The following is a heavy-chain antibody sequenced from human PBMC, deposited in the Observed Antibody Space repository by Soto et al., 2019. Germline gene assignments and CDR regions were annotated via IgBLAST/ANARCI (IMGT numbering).Heavy chain of an antibody. J-gene: IGHJ3*02. CDR1: GFTFDDYA. CDR2: ISWNSGSI. V-gene: IGHV3-9*01. CDR3: AKDIGDAGELSAFDI. D-gene: IGHD7-27*01. Sequence: GGSLRLSCAASGFTFDDYAMHWVRQAPGKGLEWVSGISWNSGSIGYADSVKGRFTISRDNAKNSLYLQMNSLRAEDTALYYCAKDIGDAGELSAFDIWGQGTMVTVSS.